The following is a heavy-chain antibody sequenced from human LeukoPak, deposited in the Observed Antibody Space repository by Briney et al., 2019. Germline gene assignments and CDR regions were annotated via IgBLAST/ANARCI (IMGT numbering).Heavy chain of an antibody. J-gene: IGHJ4*02. CDR2: ISGSGGST. CDR3: AKDIVVEVAGHYFDY. CDR1: GFTFSNYA. Sequence: PGGSLRLSCAASGFTFSNYATNWVRQAPGKGLEWVSAISGSGGSTNYAESVKGRFTISRDNSRTTLYLQMNSLRAEDTAVYSCAKDIVVEVAGHYFDYWGQGTLVTVSS. D-gene: IGHD2-15*01. V-gene: IGHV3-23*01.